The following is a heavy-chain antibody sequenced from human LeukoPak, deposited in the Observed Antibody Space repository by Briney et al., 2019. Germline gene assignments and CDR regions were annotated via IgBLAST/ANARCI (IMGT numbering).Heavy chain of an antibody. D-gene: IGHD3-10*01. CDR3: ARASNHPRFGEPKRSYYGMDV. Sequence: GGSLRLSCAASGFTFSSYGMHWVRQAPGKGLEWVSVIYSGGSTYYADSVKGRFTISRDNSKNTLYLQMNSLRAEDTAVYYCARASNHPRFGEPKRSYYGMDVWGQGTTVTVSS. CDR2: IYSGGST. CDR1: GFTFSSYG. V-gene: IGHV3-66*01. J-gene: IGHJ6*02.